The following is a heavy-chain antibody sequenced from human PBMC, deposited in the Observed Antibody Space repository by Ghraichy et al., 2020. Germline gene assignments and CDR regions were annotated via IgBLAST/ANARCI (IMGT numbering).Heavy chain of an antibody. CDR1: GGSFSAYY. V-gene: IGHV4-34*01. CDR3: AKWVFAAGTKFHH. Sequence: SQTLSLTCAVYGGSFSAYYWTWIRQPPGKALEWIGEINHSGGTNYNPSLKSRVTISVDTSKNHLSLKMNSVTAADTAVYYCAKWVFAAGTKFHHWGQGTLVTVSS. J-gene: IGHJ1*01. D-gene: IGHD6-13*01. CDR2: INHSGGT.